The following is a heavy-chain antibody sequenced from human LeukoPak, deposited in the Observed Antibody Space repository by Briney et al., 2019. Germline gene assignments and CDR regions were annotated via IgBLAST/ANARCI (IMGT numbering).Heavy chain of an antibody. V-gene: IGHV3-30-3*01. CDR2: ISYDGNGQ. Sequence: GRSLRLSCAASGFTFSSYAMHWVRQAPGTGLEWVALISYDGNGQYYTESVKGRFTISRDNSKNTLYLQVNSLRVEDTAVYYCARANRPFHTSGWYKDYWGQGTLVTVSS. D-gene: IGHD6-19*01. CDR3: ARANRPFHTSGWYKDY. CDR1: GFTFSSYA. J-gene: IGHJ4*02.